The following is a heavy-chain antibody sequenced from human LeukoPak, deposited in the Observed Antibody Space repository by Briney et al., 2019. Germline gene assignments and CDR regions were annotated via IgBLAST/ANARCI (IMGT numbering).Heavy chain of an antibody. D-gene: IGHD2-15*01. CDR1: GYTFTSYD. J-gene: IGHJ5*02. Sequence: ASVKVSCKASGYTFTSYDFNWVRQATGQGLEWMGSMNPNSGNTGYAQKFQGRVTMTRDTSISTAYMELSSLRSEDTAVYYRATDLKLGSCSDGSSAAVRHNWFDPWGQGTLVTVSS. CDR2: MNPNSGNT. CDR3: ATDLKLGSCSDGSSAAVRHNWFDP. V-gene: IGHV1-8*01.